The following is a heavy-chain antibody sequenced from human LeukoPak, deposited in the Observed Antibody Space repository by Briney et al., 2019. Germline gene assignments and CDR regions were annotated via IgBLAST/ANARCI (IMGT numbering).Heavy chain of an antibody. Sequence: GGSLRLSCVVSGFTFSSYGMHWVRQAPGKGLEWVAVVWFDGSNKYYADSVKGRFTISRDNSKNTLYLQMNSLRAEDTAVYYCARGAAADLGDAFDIWGQGTMVTVSS. CDR1: GFTFSSYG. J-gene: IGHJ3*02. CDR2: VWFDGSNK. CDR3: ARGAAADLGDAFDI. D-gene: IGHD6-13*01. V-gene: IGHV3-33*01.